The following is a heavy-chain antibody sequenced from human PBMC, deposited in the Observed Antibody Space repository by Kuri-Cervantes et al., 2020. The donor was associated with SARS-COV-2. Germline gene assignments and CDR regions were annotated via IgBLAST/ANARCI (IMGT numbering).Heavy chain of an antibody. D-gene: IGHD1-26*01. V-gene: IGHV3-53*01. J-gene: IGHJ3*02. CDR3: ARDKEWELLHAGAFDI. CDR1: GFTFSYYY. Sequence: GESLKISCAASGFTFSYYYMSWVRQAPGKGLEWVSVIYSGGSTYYADSVKGRFTISRDNSKNTLYLQMNSLRAEDTAVYYCARDKEWELLHAGAFDIWGQGTMVTVSS. CDR2: IYSGGST.